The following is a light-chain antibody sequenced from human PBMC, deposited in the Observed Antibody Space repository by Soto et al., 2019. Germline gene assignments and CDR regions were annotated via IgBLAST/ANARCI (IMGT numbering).Light chain of an antibody. Sequence: QSVLTQPPSASETPGQRVTISCSGSSSNIGTNTVNWYQHLPGTAPQLLIYRDNQRVSGVPDRFSGSKSGTSASLAISGLQSEDEADYYCAGWDDSLNGVVFGGGTKLTVL. V-gene: IGLV1-44*01. CDR1: SSNIGTNT. J-gene: IGLJ2*01. CDR3: AGWDDSLNGVV. CDR2: RDN.